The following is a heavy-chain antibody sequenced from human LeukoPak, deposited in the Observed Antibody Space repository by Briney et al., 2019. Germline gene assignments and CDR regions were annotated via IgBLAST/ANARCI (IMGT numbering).Heavy chain of an antibody. V-gene: IGHV3-15*01. CDR2: IKSKTDGGTT. CDR3: TTDGAYNWNDVAWFDP. J-gene: IGHJ5*02. CDR1: GFTFSNAW. D-gene: IGHD1-1*01. Sequence: GGSLRLSCAASGFTFSNAWMSWVRQAPGKGLEWVGRIKSKTDGGTTDYAAPVKDRFTISRDDPKNTLYLQMNSLKTEDTAVYYCTTDGAYNWNDVAWFDPWGQGTLVTVSS.